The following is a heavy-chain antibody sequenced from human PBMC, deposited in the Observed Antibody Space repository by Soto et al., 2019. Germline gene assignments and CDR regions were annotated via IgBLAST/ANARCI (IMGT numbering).Heavy chain of an antibody. CDR3: AGDGLLVAGAAAGKSAHYYYGMDV. Sequence: GASVKVSCKASGYTFTYRYLHWVRQAPGQALEWMGWITPFNGNTNYAQKFQDRVTITRDRSMSTAYMELSSLRSEDTAMYYCAGDGLLVAGAAAGKSAHYYYGMDVWGQGTTVTVSS. V-gene: IGHV1-45*02. D-gene: IGHD6-13*01. CDR1: GYTFTYRY. CDR2: ITPFNGNT. J-gene: IGHJ6*02.